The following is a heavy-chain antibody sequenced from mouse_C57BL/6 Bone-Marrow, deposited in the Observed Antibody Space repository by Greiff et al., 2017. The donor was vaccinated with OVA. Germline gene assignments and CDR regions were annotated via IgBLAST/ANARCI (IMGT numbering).Heavy chain of an antibody. CDR1: GFTFSSYA. Sequence: EVKLMESGEGLVKPGGSLKLSCAASGFTFSSYAMSWVRQTPEKRLEWVAYISSGGDYIYYADTVKGRFTISRDNARNTLYLQMSSLKSEDTAMYYCTRETYLLRYFDVWGTGTTVTVSS. V-gene: IGHV5-9-1*02. J-gene: IGHJ1*03. D-gene: IGHD1-1*01. CDR2: ISSGGDYI. CDR3: TRETYLLRYFDV.